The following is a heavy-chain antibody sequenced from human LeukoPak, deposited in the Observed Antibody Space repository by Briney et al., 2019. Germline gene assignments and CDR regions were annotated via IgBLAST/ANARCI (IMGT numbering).Heavy chain of an antibody. Sequence: GGSLRLSCAASGFTFSSYAMHWVRQAPGKGLEWVAVISYDGSNKYYADSVKGRFTISRDNSKNTLYLQMNSLRAEDTAVYYCATHKQLVLFDYWGQGTLVTVSS. J-gene: IGHJ4*02. CDR1: GFTFSSYA. V-gene: IGHV3-30*04. D-gene: IGHD6-6*01. CDR3: ATHKQLVLFDY. CDR2: ISYDGSNK.